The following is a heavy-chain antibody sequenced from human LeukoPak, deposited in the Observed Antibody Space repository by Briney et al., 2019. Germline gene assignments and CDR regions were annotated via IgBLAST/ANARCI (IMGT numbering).Heavy chain of an antibody. CDR3: ARPRGCGTSRCNNFDY. D-gene: IGHD2-21*01. J-gene: IGHJ4*02. Sequence: GGSLRLSCAVSGSIFSDFSMSWVRQAPGKGLEYVAKMNEHGSEIFYVDSVKGRFTISRDNAKNSLYLQLNRLRAEDTAVYYCARPRGCGTSRCNNFDYWGQGTLVTVSS. CDR1: GSIFSDFS. V-gene: IGHV3-7*01. CDR2: MNEHGSEI.